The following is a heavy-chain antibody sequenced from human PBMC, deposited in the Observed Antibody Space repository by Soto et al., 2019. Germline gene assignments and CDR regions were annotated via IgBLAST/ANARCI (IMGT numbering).Heavy chain of an antibody. V-gene: IGHV1-8*01. Sequence: ASVKVSCKASGYTFTSYDINWVRQATGQGLEWMGWMNPNSGNAGYAQKFQGRVTMTRNTSISTAYMELSSLRSEDTAVYYCAITEVYCSGGSCYPSEYWGQGTLVTVSS. D-gene: IGHD2-15*01. CDR1: GYTFTSYD. CDR3: AITEVYCSGGSCYPSEY. J-gene: IGHJ4*02. CDR2: MNPNSGNA.